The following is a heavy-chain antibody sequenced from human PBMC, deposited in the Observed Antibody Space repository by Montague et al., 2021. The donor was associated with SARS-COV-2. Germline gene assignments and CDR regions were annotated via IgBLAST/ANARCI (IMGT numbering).Heavy chain of an antibody. CDR1: GASISTYY. Sequence: SETLSLTCTVSGASISTYYWSWIRQPPGKGLEWIGYIYYNGYTNYNPSLKSGVTISVDTSKNQFSLRLSSVTAADTAVYFCARGGATYYYDTSGYVNAFDTWGQGTMVTVSS. D-gene: IGHD3-22*01. J-gene: IGHJ3*02. CDR2: IYYNGYT. CDR3: ARGGATYYYDTSGYVNAFDT. V-gene: IGHV4-59*01.